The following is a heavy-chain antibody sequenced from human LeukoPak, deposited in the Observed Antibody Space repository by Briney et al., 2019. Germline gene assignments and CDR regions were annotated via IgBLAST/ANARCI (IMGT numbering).Heavy chain of an antibody. CDR1: GFSFSNYA. Sequence: PGGSLRLSCAASGFSFSNYAMSWVRQAPGKGLEWVSGISGSGGRTYYADSVKGRLTISRDNSKNTLYLQMNSLRAEDTAVYYCAKDRSAVTSGWFDPWGQGTLVTVSS. D-gene: IGHD4-17*01. CDR3: AKDRSAVTSGWFDP. V-gene: IGHV3-23*01. J-gene: IGHJ5*02. CDR2: ISGSGGRT.